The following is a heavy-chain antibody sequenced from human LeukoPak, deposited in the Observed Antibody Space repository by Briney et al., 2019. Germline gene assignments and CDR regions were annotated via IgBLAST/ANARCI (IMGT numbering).Heavy chain of an antibody. Sequence: GGSLRLSCAASGFTFSKYWMLWVRQAPGKGLESVSRINTDGTVTTYAASVKGRFTVSRDNADNTMFLQMNSVRDEDTAVYYCATKQWLAPPPDSWGQGTPVTVSS. V-gene: IGHV3-74*01. CDR1: GFTFSKYW. D-gene: IGHD6-19*01. CDR2: INTDGTVT. CDR3: ATKQWLAPPPDS. J-gene: IGHJ4*02.